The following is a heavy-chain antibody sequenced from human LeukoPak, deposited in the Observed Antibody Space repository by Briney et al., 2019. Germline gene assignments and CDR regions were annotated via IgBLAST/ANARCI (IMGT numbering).Heavy chain of an antibody. CDR2: ISGSGGST. Sequence: GGSLRLSCAASGFTFSSYGMSWVRQAPGKGLEWVSAISGSGGSTYYADSVKGRFTISRDNSKNTLYLQMNSLRAEDTAVYYCARVMGRYCSSTSCYVDYWGQGTLVTVSS. V-gene: IGHV3-23*01. CDR1: GFTFSSYG. J-gene: IGHJ4*02. D-gene: IGHD2-2*01. CDR3: ARVMGRYCSSTSCYVDY.